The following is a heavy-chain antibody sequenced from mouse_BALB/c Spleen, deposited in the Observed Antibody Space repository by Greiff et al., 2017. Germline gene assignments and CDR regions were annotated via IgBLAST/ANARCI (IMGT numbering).Heavy chain of an antibody. CDR2: ISSGGSYT. CDR1: GFTFSSYG. V-gene: IGHV5-6*01. J-gene: IGHJ3*01. D-gene: IGHD4-1*01. CDR3: ARATGTSFAY. Sequence: EVHLVESGGDLVKPGGSLKLSCAASGFTFSSYGMSWVRQTPDKRLEWVATISSGGSYTYYPDSVKGRFTISRDNAKNTLYLQMSSLTSEDTAMYYCARATGTSFAYWGQGTLVTVSA.